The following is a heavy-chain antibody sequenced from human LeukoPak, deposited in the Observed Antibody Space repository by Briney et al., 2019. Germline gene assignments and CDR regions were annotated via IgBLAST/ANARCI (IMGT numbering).Heavy chain of an antibody. D-gene: IGHD4-17*01. J-gene: IGHJ4*02. V-gene: IGHV3-23*01. CDR2: ISGSGDNT. Sequence: GGSLRLSCAASGFTFSRYAMSWVRQAPGKGLEWVSSISGSGDNTYYADSVKDRFSISRDNYKTTVSLQMNRLRAENTAVYYCAKSRGTAVTSAANYWGQGTLVTVSS. CDR1: GFTFSRYA. CDR3: AKSRGTAVTSAANY.